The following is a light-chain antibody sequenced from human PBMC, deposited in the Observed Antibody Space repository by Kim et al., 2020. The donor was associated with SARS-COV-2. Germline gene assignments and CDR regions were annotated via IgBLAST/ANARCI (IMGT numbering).Light chain of an antibody. V-gene: IGLV2-14*03. CDR2: DVS. CDR1: SSDVGAYNY. J-gene: IGLJ3*02. Sequence: QSALTQPASVSGSPGQSITISCTGTSSDVGAYNYVSWYQQHPGKVPKLMIYDVSKGSSGVSNRFSGSKSGNTASLTISGLQTEDEADYYCSSYTTGDTWVFGGGTQLTVL. CDR3: SSYTTGDTWV.